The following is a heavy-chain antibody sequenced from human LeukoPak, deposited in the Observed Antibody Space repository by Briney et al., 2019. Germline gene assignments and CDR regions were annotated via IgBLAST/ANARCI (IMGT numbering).Heavy chain of an antibody. CDR3: ARDYSNLHFDY. V-gene: IGHV1-2*02. D-gene: IGHD4-11*01. Sequence: ASVKVSCKAFGYTFTGYYMHWVRQAPGQGLEWMGWINPNSGGTNYAQKFQGRVTMTRDTSISTAYMELSRLRSEDTAVYYCARDYSNLHFDYWGQGTLVTVSS. J-gene: IGHJ4*02. CDR2: INPNSGGT. CDR1: GYTFTGYY.